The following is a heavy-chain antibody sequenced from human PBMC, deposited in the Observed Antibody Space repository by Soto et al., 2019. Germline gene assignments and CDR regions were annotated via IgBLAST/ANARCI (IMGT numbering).Heavy chain of an antibody. CDR2: INPSGGST. D-gene: IGHD5-18*01. V-gene: IGHV1-46*01. J-gene: IGHJ6*02. Sequence: ASVKVSCKASGFTFTSSAVQWVRQAPGQGLEWMGIINPSGGSTSYAQKFQGRVTMTRDTSTSTVYMELSSLRSEDTAVYYCARDLFRYSNYYYGMDVWGQGTTVTVSS. CDR1: GFTFTSSA. CDR3: ARDLFRYSNYYYGMDV.